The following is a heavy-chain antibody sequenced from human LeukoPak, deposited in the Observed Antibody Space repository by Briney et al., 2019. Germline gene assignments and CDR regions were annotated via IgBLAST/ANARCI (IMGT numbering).Heavy chain of an antibody. V-gene: IGHV3-48*04. CDR1: GFTFSSYS. CDR2: ISGSGTSI. J-gene: IGHJ5*02. D-gene: IGHD3/OR15-3a*01. CDR3: AREPEARGLNWFDP. Sequence: GGSLILSCTASGFTFSSYSMNWGRQAPGKGLEGGSYISGSGTSIYDADSVKGRFTISRDNAKNALYLQMSSLRAEDTAVYYCAREPEARGLNWFDPWGQGTLVTVSS.